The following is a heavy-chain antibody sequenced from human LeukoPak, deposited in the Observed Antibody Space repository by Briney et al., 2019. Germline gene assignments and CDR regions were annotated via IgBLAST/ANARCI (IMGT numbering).Heavy chain of an antibody. CDR2: TSYDVSYT. D-gene: IGHD2-2*01. CDR1: GFTFSSYN. J-gene: IGHJ4*02. Sequence: GGSLRLSCAASGFTFSSYNFHWLRQAPGKGLEWLTVTSYDVSYTSCGASVEGRFTVSRDNSQNTLYLQMNGLRAEDTAMYYCARDHSDMPSYWGEGTLVTVSS. CDR3: ARDHSDMPSY. V-gene: IGHV3-30*03.